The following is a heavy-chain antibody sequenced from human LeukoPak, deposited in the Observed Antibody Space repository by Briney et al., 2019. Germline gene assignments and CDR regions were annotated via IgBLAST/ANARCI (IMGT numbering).Heavy chain of an antibody. J-gene: IGHJ4*02. Sequence: PSQTLSLTCAVSGGSISSGGYSWSWIRQPPGKGLEWIGYIYYSGSTYYNPSLRSRVTISLDTSKNQFSLKLSSVTAADTAVYYCARDWSNYLDYWGQGTLVTVSS. V-gene: IGHV4-31*11. CDR2: IYYSGST. CDR3: ARDWSNYLDY. CDR1: GGSISSGGYS.